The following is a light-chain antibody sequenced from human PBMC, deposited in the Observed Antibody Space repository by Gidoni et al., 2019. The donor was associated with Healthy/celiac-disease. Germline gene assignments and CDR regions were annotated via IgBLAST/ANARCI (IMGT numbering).Light chain of an antibody. CDR2: DAS. CDR3: QQRSNWPKYT. CDR1: QSVSSY. J-gene: IGKJ2*01. V-gene: IGKV3-11*01. Sequence: EIVLTQSLATLSWSPGERATLSCRASQSVSSYLAWYQQKPGQTPRLLIYDASNRATGIPARFSGSGSGTDFTLTISSLEPEDFAVYYCQQRSNWPKYTFGQGTKLEIK.